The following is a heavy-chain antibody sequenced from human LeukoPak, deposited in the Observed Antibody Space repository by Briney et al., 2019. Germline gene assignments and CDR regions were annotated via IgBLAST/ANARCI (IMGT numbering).Heavy chain of an antibody. J-gene: IGHJ4*02. Sequence: GGSLRLSCAASEFTVSSNYMSWVRQAPGKGLEWVSVFFSGGGTYYADSVKGRFTISRDNSKNTLYLQMNSLRAEDTAVYYCAKGSYYDSSGSFYFDYWGQGTLVTVSS. CDR3: AKGSYYDSSGSFYFDY. D-gene: IGHD3-22*01. CDR2: FFSGGGT. V-gene: IGHV3-53*01. CDR1: EFTVSSNY.